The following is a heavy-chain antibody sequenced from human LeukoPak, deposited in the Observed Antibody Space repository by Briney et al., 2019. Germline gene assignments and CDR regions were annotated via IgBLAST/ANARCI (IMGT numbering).Heavy chain of an antibody. D-gene: IGHD3-9*01. V-gene: IGHV5-51*01. Sequence: GESLKISCKGSGYSFTSYWIGWVRQMPGKGLEWMGTIYPGDSDTRYSPSFQGQVTISADKSISTAYLQWSSLKASDTAMYYCARPEYDILTGYYEFDYWGQGTLVTVSS. CDR3: ARPEYDILTGYYEFDY. J-gene: IGHJ4*02. CDR1: GYSFTSYW. CDR2: IYPGDSDT.